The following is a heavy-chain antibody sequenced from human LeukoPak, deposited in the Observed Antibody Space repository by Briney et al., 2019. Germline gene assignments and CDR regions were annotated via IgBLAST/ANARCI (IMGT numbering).Heavy chain of an antibody. CDR2: IYYSGST. V-gene: IGHV4-59*08. CDR3: ASLSTNWGLDY. J-gene: IGHJ4*02. CDR1: GGSISSSY. Sequence: SETLSLTCTVSGGSISSSYWSWIRQPPGKGLEWIGYIYYSGSTNYNPSLKSRVTISVDTSKNKFSLKLSSVTAADTAVYYCASLSTNWGLDYWGQGTLVTVSS. D-gene: IGHD7-27*01.